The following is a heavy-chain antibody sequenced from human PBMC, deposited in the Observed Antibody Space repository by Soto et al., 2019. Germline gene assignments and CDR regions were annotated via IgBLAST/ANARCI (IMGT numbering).Heavy chain of an antibody. CDR3: ARERGGNTAMYFAY. CDR2: IYQSGST. J-gene: IGHJ4*02. Sequence: SETLSLTCAVSGGSISSSFYSWCWIRQPPGEALEWIGYIYQSGSTHYNPSLESRVTISVDRSKNQFSLKLSSVTAADTAVYYCARERGGNTAMYFAYWGQGIKVTVSS. CDR1: GGSISSSFYS. D-gene: IGHD5-18*01. V-gene: IGHV4-30-2*01.